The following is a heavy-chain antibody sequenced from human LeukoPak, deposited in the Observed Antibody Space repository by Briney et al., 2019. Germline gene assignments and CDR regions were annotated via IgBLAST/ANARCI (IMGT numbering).Heavy chain of an antibody. CDR1: GYTFTSYG. D-gene: IGHD1-26*01. Sequence: ASVKVSCKASGYTFTSYGISWVRQAPGQGLEWMGWISAYNGNTNYAQKLQGRVTMTTDTSTSTAYMELRSLRPDDTAAYYCARDGLYSGSYPSPGYWGQGTLVTVSS. CDR3: ARDGLYSGSYPSPGY. V-gene: IGHV1-18*01. CDR2: ISAYNGNT. J-gene: IGHJ4*02.